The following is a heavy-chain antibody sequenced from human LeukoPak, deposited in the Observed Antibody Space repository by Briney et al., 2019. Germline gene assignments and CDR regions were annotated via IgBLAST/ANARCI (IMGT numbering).Heavy chain of an antibody. V-gene: IGHV4-38-2*01. J-gene: IGHJ4*02. CDR3: ARHARHAPFDY. Sequence: SETLSLTCAVSGYSISSGYYWGWIRQPPGKGLEWIGSIYHSGSTYYNPSLKSQVTISVDTSKNQFSLKLSSVTAADTAVCYCARHARHAPFDYWGQGTLVTVSS. D-gene: IGHD2-2*01. CDR1: GYSISSGYY. CDR2: IYHSGST.